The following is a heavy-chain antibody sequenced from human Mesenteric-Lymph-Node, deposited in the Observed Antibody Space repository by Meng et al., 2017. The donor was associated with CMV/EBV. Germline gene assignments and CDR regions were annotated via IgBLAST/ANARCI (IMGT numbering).Heavy chain of an antibody. CDR2: INHSGST. CDR3: ARHQRWLKSEGGFNY. CDR1: GGSFSGDY. D-gene: IGHD4-23*01. J-gene: IGHJ4*02. Sequence: QLPQGAAGPLKPSETLSLTCAVYGGSFSGDYWSWIRQPPGKGLEWIGEINHSGSTNYNPSLKSRVTISVDTSKNQFSLKLSSVTAADTAVYYCARHQRWLKSEGGFNYWGQGTLVTVSS. V-gene: IGHV4-34*01.